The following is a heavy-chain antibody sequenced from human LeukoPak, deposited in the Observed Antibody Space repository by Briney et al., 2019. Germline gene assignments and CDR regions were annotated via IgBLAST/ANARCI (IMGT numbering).Heavy chain of an antibody. CDR2: ISASNGNT. CDR1: GYTFTGYY. CDR3: ARDHSNWNYAPDF. Sequence: ASVKVSCKASGYTFTGYYMHWVRQAPGQGLQWLGWISASNGNTNYAQKFRDRVTMSTDTSTGTAYLDVRSLTSDDTAVYYCARDHSNWNYAPDFWGQGALVIVSS. D-gene: IGHD1-7*01. V-gene: IGHV1-18*04. J-gene: IGHJ4*02.